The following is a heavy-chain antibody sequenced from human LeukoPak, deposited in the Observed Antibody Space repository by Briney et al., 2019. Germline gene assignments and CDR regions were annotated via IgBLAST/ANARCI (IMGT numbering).Heavy chain of an antibody. Sequence: GGSLRLSCAGSGFSFESVTMTWGRRGPGKGLEWGSLISDTGRDINYADSVRGRFTISRDNTKNSLFLQMDSLRVEDTAIYYCAKGLFSAYDKYLDSWGQGTLVTVSS. CDR1: GFSFESVT. CDR2: ISDTGRDI. V-gene: IGHV3-21*04. J-gene: IGHJ4*02. D-gene: IGHD5-12*01. CDR3: AKGLFSAYDKYLDS.